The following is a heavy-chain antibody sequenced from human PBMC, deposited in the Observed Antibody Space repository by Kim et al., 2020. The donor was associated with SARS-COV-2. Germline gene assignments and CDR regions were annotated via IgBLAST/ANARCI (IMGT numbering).Heavy chain of an antibody. Sequence: GGSLRLSCAASGFTFSSYGMHWVRQAPGKGLEWVAVIWYDGSNKYYADSVKGRFTISRDNSKNTLYLQMNIRIDEDTAVYYCARDTREGYGMGVWCQG. D-gene: IGHD2-15*01. CDR2: IWYDGSNK. CDR1: GFTFSSYG. CDR3: ARDTREGYGMGV. J-gene: IGHJ6*02. V-gene: IGHV3-33*01.